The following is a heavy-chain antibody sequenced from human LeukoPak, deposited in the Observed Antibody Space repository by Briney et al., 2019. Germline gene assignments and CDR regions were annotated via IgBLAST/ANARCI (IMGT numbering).Heavy chain of an antibody. Sequence: GGSLRLSCAASGFTFSDYYMSWIRQAPGKGLEWVSYISSSGSTIYYADSVKGRFTISRDNAKNSLYLQMNSLRAEDTAVYYCARDKRGYSGYEGGYYYYGMDVWDQGTTVTVSS. CDR3: ARDKRGYSGYEGGYYYYGMDV. V-gene: IGHV3-11*01. CDR2: ISSSGSTI. J-gene: IGHJ6*02. CDR1: GFTFSDYY. D-gene: IGHD5-12*01.